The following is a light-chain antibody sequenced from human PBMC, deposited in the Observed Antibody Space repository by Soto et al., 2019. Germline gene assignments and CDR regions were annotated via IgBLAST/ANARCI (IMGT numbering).Light chain of an antibody. CDR3: LLSYSGARPHVV. V-gene: IGLV7-46*01. Sequence: QAVVTQEPSLTVSPGGTVTLTCGYSTGAVTSGHYPYWFQQKPGQAPRTLIYDTSNKHSWTPARFSGSLLGGKAALTLSGAQPEDEAEYYCLLSYSGARPHVVFGGGTKLTVL. J-gene: IGLJ2*01. CDR2: DTS. CDR1: TGAVTSGHY.